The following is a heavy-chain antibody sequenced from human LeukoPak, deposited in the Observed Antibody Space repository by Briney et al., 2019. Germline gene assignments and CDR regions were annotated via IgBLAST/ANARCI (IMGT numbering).Heavy chain of an antibody. V-gene: IGHV5-51*01. D-gene: IGHD5-12*01. CDR2: IQPNYSDT. J-gene: IGHJ4*02. CDR1: GSSFTSYW. Sequence: GASLKISCKGSGSSFTSYWIGWVRQMPGKGLEWMGIIQPNYSDTRYSPSFQGQVTISADKSTSTAYLQWSSLKASDTAMYYCARQKTGQPQYSGFDYWGQGTLVTVSS. CDR3: ARQKTGQPQYSGFDY.